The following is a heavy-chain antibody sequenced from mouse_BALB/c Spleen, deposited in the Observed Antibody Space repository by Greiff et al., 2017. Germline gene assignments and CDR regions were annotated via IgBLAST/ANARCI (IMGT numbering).Heavy chain of an antibody. J-gene: IGHJ3*01. D-gene: IGHD2-14*01. CDR2: IDPANGNT. Sequence: VPLKESGAELVKPGASVKLSCTASGFNIKDTYMHWVKQRPEQGLEWIGRIDPANGNTKYDPKFQGQATITADTSSNTAYLQLSSLTSEDTAVYYCARWDYRYDEGFAYWGQGTLVTVSA. CDR3: ARWDYRYDEGFAY. CDR1: GFNIKDTY. V-gene: IGHV14-3*02.